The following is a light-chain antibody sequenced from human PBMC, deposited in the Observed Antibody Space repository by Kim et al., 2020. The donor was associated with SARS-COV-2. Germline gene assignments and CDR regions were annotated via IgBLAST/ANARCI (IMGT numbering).Light chain of an antibody. J-gene: IGKJ2*01. CDR2: LGS. Sequence: DADSIACRSSQSLLHSNGYNYLEWYLQKPGQSPQLLIYLGSNRASGVPDRFSGSASGTDFTLKISRVEAEDVGIYYCMQALQTPPTCGQGTKLEI. CDR1: QSLLHSNGYNY. CDR3: MQALQTPPT. V-gene: IGKV2-28*01.